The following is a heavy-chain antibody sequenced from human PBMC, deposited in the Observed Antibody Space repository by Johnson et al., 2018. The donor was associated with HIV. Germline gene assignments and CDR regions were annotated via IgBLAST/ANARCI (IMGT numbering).Heavy chain of an antibody. CDR3: AKDSPPHDDYGRFDAFDI. J-gene: IGHJ3*02. CDR1: GFTFSSYG. Sequence: QVQLVESGGGVVQPGRSLRLSCAASGFTFSSYGMHWVRQAPGKGLEWVAVIWYDGSNKYYADSVKGRFTISRDNSKNTLYLQMNSLRVEDTAVYYCAKDSPPHDDYGRFDAFDIWGQGTMVTVSS. V-gene: IGHV3-33*06. CDR2: IWYDGSNK. D-gene: IGHD4-17*01.